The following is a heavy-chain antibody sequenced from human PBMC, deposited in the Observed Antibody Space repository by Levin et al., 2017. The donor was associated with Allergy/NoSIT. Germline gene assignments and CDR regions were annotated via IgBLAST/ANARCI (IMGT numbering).Heavy chain of an antibody. CDR1: GGSISDDSYY. CDR2: IYYDGSA. D-gene: IGHD2/OR15-2a*01. Sequence: NPSETLSLTCTVSGGSISDDSYYWAWVRQPPGKGLEWVGSIYYDGSAYYNPSLKTRLTISVDTSKNQFSLRANSVTAADTAVYYCAGEPNSPYYYHYGLDVWGPGTTVTVSS. CDR3: AGEPNSPYYYHYGLDV. J-gene: IGHJ6*02. V-gene: IGHV4-39*07.